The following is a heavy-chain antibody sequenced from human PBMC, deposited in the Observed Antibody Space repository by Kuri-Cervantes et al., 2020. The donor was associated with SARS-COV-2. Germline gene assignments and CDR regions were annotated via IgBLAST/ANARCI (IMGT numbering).Heavy chain of an antibody. J-gene: IGHJ6*02. CDR1: GFTFSSYW. CDR3: ASIYGDYETDYYYYGMDV. Sequence: GESLKISCAASGFTFSSYWMSWVCQAPGKGLEWVANIKQDGSEKYYVDSVKGRFTISRDNAKNTLYLQMSSLRAEDTAVYYCASIYGDYETDYYYYGMDVWGQGTTVTVSS. D-gene: IGHD4-17*01. CDR2: IKQDGSEK. V-gene: IGHV3-7*01.